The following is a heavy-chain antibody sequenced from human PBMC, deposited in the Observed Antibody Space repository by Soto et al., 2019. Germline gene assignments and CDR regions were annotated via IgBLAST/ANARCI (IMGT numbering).Heavy chain of an antibody. CDR1: GGSISRSNYY. J-gene: IGHJ5*02. CDR3: ARSFGYSANWFDP. D-gene: IGHD6-13*01. V-gene: IGHV4-39*01. CDR2: IFYSGST. Sequence: PSETLSLTCSVSGGSISRSNYYWAWIRQPPGKGLEWIGSIFYSGSTYYNPSLKSRVTISVDTSKNQFSLKLSSVTAADTAVYYCARSFGYSANWFDPWGQGTLVIVSS.